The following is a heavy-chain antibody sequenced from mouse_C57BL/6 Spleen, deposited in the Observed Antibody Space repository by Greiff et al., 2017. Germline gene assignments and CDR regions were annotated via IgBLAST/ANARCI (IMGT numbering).Heavy chain of an antibody. D-gene: IGHD1-1*01. V-gene: IGHV1-69*01. Sequence: QVQLQQPGAELVMPGASVKLSCKASGYTFTSYWMHWVKQRPGQGLAWIGEIDPSDSYTNYNQKFKGKSTLTVDKSSSTAYMQLSSLTSEDSAVYYYARDYGSSLDVWGTGTTVTVSS. CDR2: IDPSDSYT. J-gene: IGHJ1*03. CDR1: GYTFTSYW. CDR3: ARDYGSSLDV.